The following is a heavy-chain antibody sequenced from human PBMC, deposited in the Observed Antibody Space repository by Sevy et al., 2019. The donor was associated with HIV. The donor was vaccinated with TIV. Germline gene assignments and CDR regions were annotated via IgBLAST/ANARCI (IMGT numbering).Heavy chain of an antibody. V-gene: IGHV3-23*01. CDR3: ARDGGGISAFDI. J-gene: IGHJ3*02. D-gene: IGHD3-10*01. CDR2: SSGNGENT. Sequence: GGSLRLSCTASEFTFSSHAVSWVRQAPGKGLEWVSASSGNGENTHYADSVRGRFTISRDNFKNTLYLQMNSLRAEYTALYYCARDGGGISAFDIWGQGTMVTVSS. CDR1: EFTFSSHA.